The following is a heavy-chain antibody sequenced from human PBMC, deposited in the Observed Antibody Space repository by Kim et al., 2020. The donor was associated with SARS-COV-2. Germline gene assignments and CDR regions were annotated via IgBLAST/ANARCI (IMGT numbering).Heavy chain of an antibody. J-gene: IGHJ4*02. D-gene: IGHD4-17*01. V-gene: IGHV4-34*01. CDR2: INHSGST. CDR3: ARRRLRVYFDY. Sequence: SETLSLTCAVYGGSFSGYYWSWIRQPPGKGLEWIGEINHSGSTNYNPSLKSRVTISVDTSKNQFSLKLSSVTAADTAVYYCARRRLRVYFDYWGQGTLVTVSS. CDR1: GGSFSGYY.